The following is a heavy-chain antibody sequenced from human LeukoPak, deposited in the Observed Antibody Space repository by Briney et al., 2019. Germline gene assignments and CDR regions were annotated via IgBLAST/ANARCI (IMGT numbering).Heavy chain of an antibody. CDR1: GFTFSDSS. J-gene: IGHJ4*02. CDR3: TTGKQKVELPY. CDR2: IRGKAHGHAT. D-gene: IGHD1-7*01. Sequence: RESLKLSCAASGFTFSDSSIHWVRQASGKGLEWVGRIRGKAHGHATAYAASVKGRFTLSRDDSKSTAYLQMNSLKTEDTAVYYCTTGKQKVELPYWGQGTLVTLPS. V-gene: IGHV3-73*01.